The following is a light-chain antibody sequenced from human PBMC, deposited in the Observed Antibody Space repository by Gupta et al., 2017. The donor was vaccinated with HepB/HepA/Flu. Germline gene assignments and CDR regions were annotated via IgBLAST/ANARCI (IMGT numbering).Light chain of an antibody. V-gene: IGLV1-44*01. Sequence: QSVLTQPPSASGTPGQRVTISCSGGSSNIGSNSVHWYQQLPGTAPRLLIYTNIQRPSGVPDRFSGSKSGTASSLAISGLQSEDEADDYCAAWDDTLKTVLIGGGTKLTVL. CDR1: SSNIGSNS. CDR2: TNI. CDR3: AAWDDTLKTVL. J-gene: IGLJ2*01.